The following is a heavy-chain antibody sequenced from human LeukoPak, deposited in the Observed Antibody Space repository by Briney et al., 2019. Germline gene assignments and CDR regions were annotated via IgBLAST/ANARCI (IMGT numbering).Heavy chain of an antibody. V-gene: IGHV4-4*07. J-gene: IGHJ4*02. D-gene: IGHD1-14*01. CDR2: TYTTGST. CDR3: ASISTAYYFDY. CDR1: GASISSYF. Sequence: SETLSLTCTVSGASISSYFWSWIRQPAGKGLEWIGRTYTTGSTNYNPSLKSRLTMSVDTSKNQFSLKLSSVTAADTAVYYCASISTAYYFDYWGQGTLVTVSS.